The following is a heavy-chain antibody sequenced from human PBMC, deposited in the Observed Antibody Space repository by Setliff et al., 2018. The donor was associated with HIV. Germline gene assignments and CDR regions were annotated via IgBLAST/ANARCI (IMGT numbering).Heavy chain of an antibody. CDR3: VKGGMTNAAFNI. D-gene: IGHD3-16*01. CDR1: GFTFSISG. CDR2: IGYDESNK. Sequence: GGSLRLSCVASGFTFSISGMHWVRQAPGKGLEWVTYIGYDESNKRYADNVKGRFTISRDNSKNTLYLQMNSLRLEDTALYYCVKGGMTNAAFNIWGPGTMVTVS. V-gene: IGHV3-30*02. J-gene: IGHJ3*02.